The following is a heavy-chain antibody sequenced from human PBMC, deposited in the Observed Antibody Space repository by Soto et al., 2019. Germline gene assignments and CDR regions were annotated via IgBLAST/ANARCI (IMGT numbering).Heavy chain of an antibody. Sequence: QVQLVQSGAEVKKPGASVRISCRASGYSFTSTYVHWERQAPGQGPEWMGIINPAGGTTYYAQKFQGRLTITSDTSTDTVFMDLIDLTSEDTAVYFCALKVVTYYDNWGQGTLLTVSS. CDR2: INPAGGTT. D-gene: IGHD2-21*02. CDR3: ALKVVTYYDN. V-gene: IGHV1-46*01. J-gene: IGHJ4*02. CDR1: GYSFTSTY.